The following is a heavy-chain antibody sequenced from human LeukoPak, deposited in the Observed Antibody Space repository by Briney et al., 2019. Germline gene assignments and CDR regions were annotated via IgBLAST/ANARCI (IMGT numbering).Heavy chain of an antibody. V-gene: IGHV1-2*02. CDR2: INPNSGGT. CDR1: GYTFTGYY. D-gene: IGHD4-17*01. Sequence: EASVKVSCKASGYTFTGYYMHWVRQAPGQGLEWMGWINPNSGGTNYAQKFQGRVTMTRDTSISTAYMELSRLRSDDTAVYYCARDGDYGDYEGLEGFDYWGQGTLVTVSS. CDR3: ARDGDYGDYEGLEGFDY. J-gene: IGHJ4*02.